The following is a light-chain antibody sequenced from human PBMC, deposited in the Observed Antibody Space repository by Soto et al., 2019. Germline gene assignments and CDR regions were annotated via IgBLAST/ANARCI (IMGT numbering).Light chain of an antibody. Sequence: DIQMTQSPSSGSSSVGDRLTITFRGSRDISNSLAWYQQTPGKAPKLLLRGASSLHRGVPSRFSGGGAGTEFTLTISSLQPEDFATYYCQQTSAFPRTFGQGTKVDIK. CDR3: QQTSAFPRT. CDR2: GAS. CDR1: RDISNS. V-gene: IGKV1-12*01. J-gene: IGKJ2*01.